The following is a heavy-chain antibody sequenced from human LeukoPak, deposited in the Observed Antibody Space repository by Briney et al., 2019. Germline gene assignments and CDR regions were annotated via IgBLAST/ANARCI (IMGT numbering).Heavy chain of an antibody. CDR3: ARDLEGTARYDY. Sequence: PSETLSLTCAVYGGSFSGYYWSWIRQPPGKGLEWIGEINHSGSTNYNPSLKSRVTISVDTSKNQFSLKLSSVTAADTAVYYCARDLEGTARYDYWGQGTLVTVSS. D-gene: IGHD5-18*01. V-gene: IGHV4-34*01. J-gene: IGHJ4*02. CDR2: INHSGST. CDR1: GGSFSGYY.